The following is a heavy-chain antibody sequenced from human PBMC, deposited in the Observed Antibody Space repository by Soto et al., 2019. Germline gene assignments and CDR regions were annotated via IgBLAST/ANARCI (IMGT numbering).Heavy chain of an antibody. CDR2: ISGSGGST. CDR1: GFTFSSYA. CDR3: AKPPEPAYYYYYMDV. Sequence: GGSLRLSCAASGFTFSSYAMSWVRQAPGKGLEWVSAISGSGGSTYYADSVKGRFTISRDNSKDTLYLQMNSLRAEDTAVYYCAKPPEPAYYYYYMDVWGKGTTVTVSS. J-gene: IGHJ6*03. D-gene: IGHD6-25*01. V-gene: IGHV3-23*01.